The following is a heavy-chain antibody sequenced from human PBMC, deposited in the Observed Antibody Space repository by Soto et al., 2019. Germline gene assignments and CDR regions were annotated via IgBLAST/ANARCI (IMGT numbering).Heavy chain of an antibody. Sequence: QVQLQQWGAGLLKPSETLSLTCAVYGGSFSGYYWSWIRQPPGKGLEWIGEINHSGSTNYNPSLKSRVTISVDTSKNQFSLKLSSVTAADTAVYYCARATGSGSYYLRGGGSLDYWGQGTLVTVSS. CDR1: GGSFSGYY. CDR3: ARATGSGSYYLRGGGSLDY. V-gene: IGHV4-34*01. D-gene: IGHD3-10*01. J-gene: IGHJ4*02. CDR2: INHSGST.